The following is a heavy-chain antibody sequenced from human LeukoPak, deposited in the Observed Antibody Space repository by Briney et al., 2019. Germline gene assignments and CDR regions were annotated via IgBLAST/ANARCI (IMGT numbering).Heavy chain of an antibody. J-gene: IGHJ4*02. V-gene: IGHV3-7*03. CDR1: GFTFSSYG. CDR2: IKQDGSEK. CDR3: ARAGYCSGGSCRLDYFDY. Sequence: GGSLRLSCAASGFTFSSYGMSWVRQAPGKGLEWVANIKQDGSEKHYVDSVKGRFTISRDNAKNSLYLQMNSLRAEDTAVYYCARAGYCSGGSCRLDYFDYWGQGTLVTVSS. D-gene: IGHD2-15*01.